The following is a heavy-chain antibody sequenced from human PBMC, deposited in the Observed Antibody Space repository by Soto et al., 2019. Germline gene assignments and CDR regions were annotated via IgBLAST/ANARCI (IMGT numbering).Heavy chain of an antibody. J-gene: IGHJ6*02. D-gene: IGHD3-3*01. CDR1: GGSISSYY. CDR2: IYYSGST. V-gene: IGHV4-59*01. Sequence: TLSLTCTVSGGSISSYYCSWIRQPPGKGLEWIGYIYYSGSTNYNPSLKSRVTISVDTSKNQFSLKLSSVTAADTAVYYCARDQITIFGDRSMDVWGQGTTVTVSS. CDR3: ARDQITIFGDRSMDV.